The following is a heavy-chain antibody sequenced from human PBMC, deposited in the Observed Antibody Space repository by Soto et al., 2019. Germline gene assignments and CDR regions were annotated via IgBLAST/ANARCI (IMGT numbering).Heavy chain of an antibody. CDR1: GGSISSGAFS. J-gene: IGHJ5*02. CDR2: IYHSGST. Sequence: PSETLSLTCTVSGGSISSGAFSWSWIRQPPGRGLEWIGYIYHSGSTYYIPSLRSRVAISMDRAKNQFSLHLSSVTAEDTSVYYCARDNGIAGSFDPWGQGTLVTVSS. D-gene: IGHD6-13*01. V-gene: IGHV4-30-2*01. CDR3: ARDNGIAGSFDP.